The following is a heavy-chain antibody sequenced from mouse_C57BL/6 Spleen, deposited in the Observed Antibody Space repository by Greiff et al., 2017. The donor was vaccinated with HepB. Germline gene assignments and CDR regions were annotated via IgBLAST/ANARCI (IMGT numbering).Heavy chain of an antibody. CDR2: INPNNGGT. CDR1: GYTFTDYN. J-gene: IGHJ1*03. D-gene: IGHD1-1*01. CDR3: ARGVYYYGSRESPRYFDV. Sequence: EVKLMESGPELVKPGASVKIPCKASGYTFTDYNMDWVKQSHGKSLEWIGDINPNNGGTIYNQKFKGKATLTVDKSSSTAYMELRSLTSEDTAVYYCARGVYYYGSRESPRYFDVWGTGTTVTVSS. V-gene: IGHV1-18*01.